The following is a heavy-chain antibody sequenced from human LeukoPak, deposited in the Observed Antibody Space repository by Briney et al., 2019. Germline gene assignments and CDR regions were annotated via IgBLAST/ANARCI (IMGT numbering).Heavy chain of an antibody. CDR2: INHSGST. J-gene: IGHJ6*02. CDR3: ARDRRGYSVYYYYGMDV. Sequence: SETLSLTCAVYGGSFSGYYWSWIRQPPGKGLEWIGEINHSGSTNYNPSLKSRVTISVDTSKNQFSLKLSSVTAADTAVYYCARDRRGYSVYYYYGMDVWGQGTTVTVSS. V-gene: IGHV4-34*01. D-gene: IGHD5-18*01. CDR1: GGSFSGYY.